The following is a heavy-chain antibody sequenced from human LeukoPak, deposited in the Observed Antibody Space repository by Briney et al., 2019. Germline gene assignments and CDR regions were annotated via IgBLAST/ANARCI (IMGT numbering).Heavy chain of an antibody. D-gene: IGHD1-7*01. V-gene: IGHV1-18*01. J-gene: IGHJ4*02. Sequence: GASVKVSCKASGYTFTSYGISWVRQAPGQGLEWMGWISAYNGNTNYAQKLQGRVTMTTGTSTSTAYMELRSLRSDDTAVYYCARDTGSLELPESNFDYWGQGTLVTVSS. CDR1: GYTFTSYG. CDR2: ISAYNGNT. CDR3: ARDTGSLELPESNFDY.